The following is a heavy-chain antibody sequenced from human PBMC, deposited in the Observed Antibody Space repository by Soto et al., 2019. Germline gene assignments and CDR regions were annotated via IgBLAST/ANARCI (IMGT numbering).Heavy chain of an antibody. CDR1: GFSFGSYA. J-gene: IGHJ4*01. V-gene: IGHV3-23*01. Sequence: PGGSLRLSCAASGFSFGSYALSWVRQAPGKGLEWVSTISGSDGKTFYADSVKGRFSISRDTSQNTLYLQMNSLRADDTAIYYCARWSYLDYWGQEPGSPSPQ. D-gene: IGHD3-3*01. CDR2: ISGSDGKT. CDR3: ARWSYLDY.